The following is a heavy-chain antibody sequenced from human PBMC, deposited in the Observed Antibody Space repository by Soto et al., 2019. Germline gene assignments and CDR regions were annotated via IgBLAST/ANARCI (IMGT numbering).Heavy chain of an antibody. V-gene: IGHV3-30-3*01. CDR1: GFSFSSCA. J-gene: IGHJ4*02. D-gene: IGHD3-3*01. CDR3: ARDKRDLRFLEWSYYFDY. Sequence: PGGSLGLSCAASGFSFSSCAMHWVRQDPGKGLEWVAVISYDGSNKYYADSVKGRFTVSRDNSKNTLYLQVNSLRAEDTAVYYCARDKRDLRFLEWSYYFDYWGQGTLVTVSS. CDR2: ISYDGSNK.